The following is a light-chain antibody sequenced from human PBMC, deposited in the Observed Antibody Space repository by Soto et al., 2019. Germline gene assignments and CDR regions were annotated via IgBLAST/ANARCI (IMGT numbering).Light chain of an antibody. Sequence: FVLPQSPDTLSLAPGERASLSCRASQTVSLSYLAWYQQKPGQAPRLLIYGASSRATGIPDRFSGGGSGTDFTLTISRLEPEDFAMYYCQQYFTSPLTFGGGTKVDIK. CDR2: GAS. J-gene: IGKJ4*01. V-gene: IGKV3-20*01. CDR1: QTVSLSY. CDR3: QQYFTSPLT.